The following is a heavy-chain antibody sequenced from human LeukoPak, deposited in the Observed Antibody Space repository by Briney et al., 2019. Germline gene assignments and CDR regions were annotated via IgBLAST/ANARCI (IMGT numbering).Heavy chain of an antibody. D-gene: IGHD3-16*01. V-gene: IGHV3-23*01. CDR3: AKAYRYSYAYEGEVFDS. J-gene: IGHJ3*02. CDR1: GFTFSNYA. CDR2: ISGSGDST. Sequence: GGSLSLSCAASGFTFSNYAMSWVRQAPGEGLEWVADISGSGDSTYYVDSVKGRFTIYRDNSKHILYLRMNSLRAENTAIYSCAKAYRYSYAYEGEVFDSWGQGTMVTVSS.